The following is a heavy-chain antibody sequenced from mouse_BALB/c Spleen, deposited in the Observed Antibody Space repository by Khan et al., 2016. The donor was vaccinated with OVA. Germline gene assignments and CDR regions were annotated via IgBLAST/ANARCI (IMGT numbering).Heavy chain of an antibody. Sequence: EVQLQESGPGLVKPSQSLSLTCTVTGYSISSDYAWTWIRQFPGNKLEWMGYIDYSGTTSYNPSLKSRISITRDTSKNQFFLQLNSVTTEDTATYYCASTRFYYGDSFFDYWGQGTTLTVSS. D-gene: IGHD2-13*01. CDR1: GYSISSDYA. J-gene: IGHJ2*01. CDR2: IDYSGTT. V-gene: IGHV3-2*02. CDR3: ASTRFYYGDSFFDY.